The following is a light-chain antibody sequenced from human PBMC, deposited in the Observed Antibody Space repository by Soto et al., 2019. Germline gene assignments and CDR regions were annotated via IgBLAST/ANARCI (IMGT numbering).Light chain of an antibody. Sequence: QPVLTQPPSASGTPGQRVTISCSGSSSNIGSNTVNWYQHLPGTAPKLLIYNNNQRPSGVPDRISGSKSGTSASLAIGGLQSEDEAHYYCAAWDASLNGFFVFGTGTKLTVL. V-gene: IGLV1-44*01. CDR1: SSNIGSNT. J-gene: IGLJ1*01. CDR2: NNN. CDR3: AAWDASLNGFFV.